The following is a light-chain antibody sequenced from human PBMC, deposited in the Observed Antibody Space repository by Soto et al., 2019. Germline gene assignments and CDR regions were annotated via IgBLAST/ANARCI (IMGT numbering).Light chain of an antibody. CDR1: QSVSSN. Sequence: EIVMTQSPATLSVSPGERATLSCRASQSVSSNLAWYQQKHGQAPRPIIYGASTRATGIPARFSGSGSGTEFTLTISSLQSEDFAVYYCQQYNNWPGSTFGQGTRLEIK. CDR2: GAS. J-gene: IGKJ5*01. CDR3: QQYNNWPGST. V-gene: IGKV3-15*01.